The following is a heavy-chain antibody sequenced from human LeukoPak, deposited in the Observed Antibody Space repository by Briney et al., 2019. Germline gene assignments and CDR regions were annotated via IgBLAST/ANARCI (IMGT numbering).Heavy chain of an antibody. CDR2: IWYDGSNK. CDR3: AREVVPLGSFDY. V-gene: IGHV3-33*01. D-gene: IGHD2-2*01. CDR1: GFTFSSYG. Sequence: PGGFLRLSCAASGFTFSSYGMHWVRQALGKGLEWVAVIWYDGSNKYYADSVKGRFTISRDNSKNTLYLQMNSLRAEDTAVYYCAREVVPLGSFDYWGQGTLVTVSS. J-gene: IGHJ4*02.